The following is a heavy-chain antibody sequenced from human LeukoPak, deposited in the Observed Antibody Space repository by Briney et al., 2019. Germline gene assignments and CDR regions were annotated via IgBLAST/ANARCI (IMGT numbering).Heavy chain of an antibody. D-gene: IGHD2-21*01. V-gene: IGHV3-21*01. Sequence: GGSLTLSCAPSGFTFNNYNINWVRQAPGKGLEGVSSISSSSTYIFYADSVKGRFTISRDNAKNSVYLQMNSLRAEDTAVYYCARGNSAAVDYWGQGTLVTVSS. CDR2: ISSSSTYI. CDR3: ARGNSAAVDY. J-gene: IGHJ4*02. CDR1: GFTFNNYN.